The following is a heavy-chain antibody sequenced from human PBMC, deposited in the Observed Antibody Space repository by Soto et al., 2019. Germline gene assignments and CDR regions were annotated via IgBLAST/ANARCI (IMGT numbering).Heavy chain of an antibody. V-gene: IGHV3-21*01. Sequence: GGSLRLSCAASGFTFSSYSMNWVRQAPGKGLEWVSSISSSSSYIYYADSVKGRFTISRDNAKNSLYLQMNSLRAEDTAVYYCALTPGDIVVVVAATRDDAFDIWGQGTMVTVSS. CDR3: ALTPGDIVVVVAATRDDAFDI. J-gene: IGHJ3*02. D-gene: IGHD2-15*01. CDR2: ISSSSSYI. CDR1: GFTFSSYS.